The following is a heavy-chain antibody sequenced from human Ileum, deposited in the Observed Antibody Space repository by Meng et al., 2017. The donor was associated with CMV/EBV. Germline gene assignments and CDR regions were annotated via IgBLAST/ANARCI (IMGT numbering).Heavy chain of an antibody. D-gene: IGHD2/OR15-2a*01. Sequence: ASVKVSCKTSGYIFTSLDINWVRQAAGQGLEWMGWMNPTTGDTGYAPKFQGRVTMTGNTSISTAYMDMSSLRSEDTAVYYCVIESTTNGMDVWGKGTTVTVSS. CDR1: GYIFTSLD. J-gene: IGHJ6*04. CDR2: MNPTTGDT. V-gene: IGHV1-8*01. CDR3: VIESTTNGMDV.